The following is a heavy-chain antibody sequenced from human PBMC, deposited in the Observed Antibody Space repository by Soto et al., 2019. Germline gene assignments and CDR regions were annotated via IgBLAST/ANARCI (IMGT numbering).Heavy chain of an antibody. CDR1: GFSLSNARMG. CDR3: SRIRIAARPAYYYGMDV. D-gene: IGHD6-6*01. V-gene: IGHV2-26*01. J-gene: IGHJ6*02. Sequence: SGPTLVNPTQTLTLTCTVSGFSLSNARMGVSWIRQPPGKALEWLAHIFSNDEKSYSTSLKSRLTISKDTSKSQVVLTMTNMDPVDTATYYCSRIRIAARPAYYYGMDVWGQGTTVTVSS. CDR2: IFSNDEK.